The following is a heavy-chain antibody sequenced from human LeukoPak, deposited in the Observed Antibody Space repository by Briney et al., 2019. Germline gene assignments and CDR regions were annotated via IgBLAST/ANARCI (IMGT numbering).Heavy chain of an antibody. Sequence: GGSLRLSCAASGFTFDDYGMSWVRQAPGKGLEWVSGINWNGGSTGYADSVKGRFTISRDNAKNSLYLQMNSLRAEDTAVYYCAKTGTTMSRNWYFDLWGRGTLVTVSS. J-gene: IGHJ2*01. D-gene: IGHD1-7*01. CDR3: AKTGTTMSRNWYFDL. CDR1: GFTFDDYG. V-gene: IGHV3-20*04. CDR2: INWNGGST.